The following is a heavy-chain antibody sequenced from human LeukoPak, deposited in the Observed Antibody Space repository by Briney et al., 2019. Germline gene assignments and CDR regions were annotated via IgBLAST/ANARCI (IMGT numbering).Heavy chain of an antibody. V-gene: IGHV1-2*02. Sequence: ASVKVSCKASGYTFTGYYMHWVRQAPGQGREWMGWIDPNSGGTNYAQKFQGRVTMTRDTSISTAYMELNRLRSDDTAVYYCARVVLVVGTTGLFDYWGQGTVVTVSS. CDR3: ARVVLVVGTTGLFDY. D-gene: IGHD1-1*01. J-gene: IGHJ4*02. CDR1: GYTFTGYY. CDR2: IDPNSGGT.